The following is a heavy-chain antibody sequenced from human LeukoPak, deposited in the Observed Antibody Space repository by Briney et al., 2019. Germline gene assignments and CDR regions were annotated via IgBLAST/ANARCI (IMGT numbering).Heavy chain of an antibody. CDR3: ARGPPGYYYYYYMDV. CDR1: GGTFSSYA. Sequence: GASVKVSCKASGGTFSSYAISWVRQAPGQGLEWMGGIIPIFGTANYAQKFQGRVTITTDESTSTAYMELSSLRSEDTAVYYCARGPPGYYYYYYMDVWGKGPTVPVPS. V-gene: IGHV1-69*05. CDR2: IIPIFGTA. J-gene: IGHJ6*03. D-gene: IGHD7-27*01.